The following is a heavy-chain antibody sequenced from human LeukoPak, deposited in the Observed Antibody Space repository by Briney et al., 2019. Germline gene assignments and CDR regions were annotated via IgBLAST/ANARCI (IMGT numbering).Heavy chain of an antibody. CDR2: ISTSSSYI. D-gene: IGHD1-1*01. V-gene: IGHV3-21*01. Sequence: GGSLRLSCAASGFTFNRYNMNWVRRAPGKGLEWVSSISTSSSYIYYADSVRGRFTISRDNAKNSLYLQMNSLRVEDTAIYYCARDPYNGAYSEGYYYYYMDVWGKGTTVTVSS. J-gene: IGHJ6*03. CDR3: ARDPYNGAYSEGYYYYYMDV. CDR1: GFTFNRYN.